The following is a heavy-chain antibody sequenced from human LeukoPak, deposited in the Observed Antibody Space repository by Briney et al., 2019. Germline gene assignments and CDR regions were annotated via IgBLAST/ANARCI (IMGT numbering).Heavy chain of an antibody. J-gene: IGHJ4*02. CDR1: GGTFNNYA. Sequence: SVKVSCKTSGGTFNNYAISWVRQAPGQGLEWMGRVVPMFGIRNYPQTFRGRVNITADKATNTVYMELRSPRAEDTAVYYCASDRHVSAWYYYWGQGTLVTVSS. V-gene: IGHV1-69*04. CDR3: ASDRHVSAWYYY. D-gene: IGHD6-19*01. CDR2: VVPMFGIR.